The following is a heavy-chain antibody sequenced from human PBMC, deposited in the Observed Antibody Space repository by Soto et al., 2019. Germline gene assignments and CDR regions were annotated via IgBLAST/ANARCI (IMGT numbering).Heavy chain of an antibody. CDR2: ITASGGTT. V-gene: IGHV3-23*01. D-gene: IGHD6-13*01. J-gene: IGHJ5*02. CDR1: GFTFSSYS. CDR3: AKDRIASGAWFDP. Sequence: PGGSLRLSCAASGFTFSSYSMSWVRQAPGKGLEWVSHITASGGTTYYADSVKGRFTISRDSSRNTLYLQMNSLRAEDTAVYYCAKDRIASGAWFDPWGQGTLVTVSS.